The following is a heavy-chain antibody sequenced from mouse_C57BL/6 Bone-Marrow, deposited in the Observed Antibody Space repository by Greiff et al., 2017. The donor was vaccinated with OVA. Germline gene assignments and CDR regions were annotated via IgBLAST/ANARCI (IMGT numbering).Heavy chain of an antibody. V-gene: IGHV14-3*01. CDR3: ARPAYYSNYEVDY. D-gene: IGHD2-5*01. CDR1: GFNIKNSY. J-gene: IGHJ2*02. Sequence: VQLQQSVAELVRPGASVKLSCTASGFNIKNSYMHWVKQRPEQGLEWIGRIDPAHGNTNYAPPFQGKATITADTSSNTAYLQLSILTSEDTAIYCCARPAYYSNYEVDYWGQGTSLTVSS. CDR2: IDPAHGNT.